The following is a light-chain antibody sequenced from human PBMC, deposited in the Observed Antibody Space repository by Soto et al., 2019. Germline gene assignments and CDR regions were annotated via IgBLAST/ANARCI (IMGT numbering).Light chain of an antibody. V-gene: IGKV1-5*01. Sequence: DIQMTQSPSTLSASVGDRVTIACRASHTIFNWLAWYQRKPGRAPNLLIYDASSLQSGVPSTFSGSGSGTEFTLTISSLQPGDFATYYCQQYNSYPWTFGQGTKVDIK. CDR3: QQYNSYPWT. J-gene: IGKJ1*01. CDR2: DAS. CDR1: HTIFNW.